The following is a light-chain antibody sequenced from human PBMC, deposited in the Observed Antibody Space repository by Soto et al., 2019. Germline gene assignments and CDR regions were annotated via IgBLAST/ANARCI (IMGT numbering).Light chain of an antibody. J-gene: IGKJ1*01. CDR1: QSVSSSY. CDR2: GAS. CDR3: QQYGNSPQT. Sequence: EIVLTQSPGTLSLSPGERATLSCRASQSVSSSYLAWYQQKPGQAPRLLIYGASSRATGIPDRFSGSGSGTDFTLTISRLGPEDFVVYYCQQYGNSPQTFGQGTKVDIK. V-gene: IGKV3-20*01.